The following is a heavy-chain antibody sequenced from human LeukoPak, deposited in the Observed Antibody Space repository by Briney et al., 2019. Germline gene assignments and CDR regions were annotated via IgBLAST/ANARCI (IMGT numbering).Heavy chain of an antibody. V-gene: IGHV1-2*02. J-gene: IGHJ4*02. CDR1: GSTFTGYY. CDR2: INPNTGGT. D-gene: IGHD3-22*01. CDR3: ARIHQYYSDGNGYYER. Sequence: ASVKVSCKASGSTFTGYYMHWVRQAPGQGLEWMGWINPNTGGTNYGQKFQGRVTMTRDTSISTAYMELSSLRSDDTAAYYCARIHQYYSDGNGYYERWGQGTLVTVSS.